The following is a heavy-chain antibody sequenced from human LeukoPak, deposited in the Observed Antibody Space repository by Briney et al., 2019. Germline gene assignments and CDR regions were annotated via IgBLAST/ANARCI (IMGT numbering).Heavy chain of an antibody. D-gene: IGHD4-17*01. Sequence: ASETLSLTCTVSGVSSRSRFYFWAWIRQPPGKGLEWIASIYYSGSTYYNPSLKSRVTISVDTSQNQFSLELSSVTAADTAVYYCARHSPSSTVTDWFDPWGQGTLVTVSS. CDR2: IYYSGST. CDR1: GVSSRSRFYF. CDR3: ARHSPSSTVTDWFDP. V-gene: IGHV4-39*01. J-gene: IGHJ5*02.